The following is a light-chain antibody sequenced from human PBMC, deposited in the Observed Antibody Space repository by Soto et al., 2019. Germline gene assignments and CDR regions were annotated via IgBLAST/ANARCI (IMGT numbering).Light chain of an antibody. CDR1: ESVTSNY. CDR3: QQDYNLPIT. J-gene: IGKJ5*01. V-gene: IGKV3D-7*01. Sequence: EIVMTQSPATLSLSPGERGTLSCRARESVTSNYLSWSQQKPGQAPRLLIYGASTRATDIPARFSGSGSGTDFTLTISSLQPEDFAVYYCQQDYNLPITFGQGTRLEI. CDR2: GAS.